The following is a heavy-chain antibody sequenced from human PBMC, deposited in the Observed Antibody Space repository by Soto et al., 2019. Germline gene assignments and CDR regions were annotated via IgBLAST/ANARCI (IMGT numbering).Heavy chain of an antibody. CDR1: GGNSNSYS. D-gene: IGHD3-16*01. V-gene: IGHV1-69*06. CDR3: ARDWRQMSRGGFFDY. Sequence: QVRLVQSGAEVKKPGSSVKLSCKVSGGNSNSYSIAWVRQAPGQGLQWLGTIVPLSGTPNHAQQFQARVTSTADTPTNTATLELSSLRSEDTAIYYCARDWRQMSRGGFFDYWGQGSLVTISS. CDR2: IVPLSGTP. J-gene: IGHJ4*02.